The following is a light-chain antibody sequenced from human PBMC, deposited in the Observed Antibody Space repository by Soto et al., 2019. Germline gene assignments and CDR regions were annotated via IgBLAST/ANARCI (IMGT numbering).Light chain of an antibody. J-gene: IGLJ2*01. Sequence: QSALTQPASVSGSPGQSITISCTGTSSDVGGYHYVSWYQQHLGKAPKLMSYDVSNRPSGVSNRFSGSKSGNTASLTISGLQAEDEADYYCSSYTSSILFGGGTKLTVL. V-gene: IGLV2-14*01. CDR2: DVS. CDR3: SSYTSSIL. CDR1: SSDVGGYHY.